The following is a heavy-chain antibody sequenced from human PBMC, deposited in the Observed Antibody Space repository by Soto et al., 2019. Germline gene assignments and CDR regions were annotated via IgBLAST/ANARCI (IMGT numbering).Heavy chain of an antibody. J-gene: IGHJ4*02. CDR1: GFTFSNYA. V-gene: IGHV3-30-3*01. Sequence: GGSLRLSCAASGFTFSNYAMHWVRQAPGKGLEWVAFISYDGSNKYYADSVKGRFTISRDNSKYTQFLQLNSLRADDTAIYYCARDGMAVAGTGFLFDDWGQGTLVTVSS. CDR2: ISYDGSNK. D-gene: IGHD6-19*01. CDR3: ARDGMAVAGTGFLFDD.